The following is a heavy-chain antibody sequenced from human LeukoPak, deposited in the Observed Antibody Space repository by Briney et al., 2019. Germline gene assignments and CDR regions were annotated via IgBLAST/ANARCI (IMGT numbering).Heavy chain of an antibody. J-gene: IGHJ4*02. CDR3: ARRLNVDRDGYNSFHY. CDR2: IYPGDSDT. CDR1: GYSFANFW. D-gene: IGHD5-24*01. V-gene: IGHV5-51*01. Sequence: GESLKISCKGSGSGYSFANFWIGWVRQMPGKGLEWMGIIYPGDSDTRYSPSFQGQVTISADKSISTAYLQWSSLKASDTAMYYCARRLNVDRDGYNSFHYWGQGTLVTVSS.